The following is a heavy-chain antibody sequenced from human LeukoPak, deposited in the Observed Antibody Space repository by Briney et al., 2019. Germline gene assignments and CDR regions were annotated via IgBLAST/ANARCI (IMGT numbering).Heavy chain of an antibody. CDR2: IIPIFGTA. CDR3: ARELRRAYCGGDCYSGFDY. V-gene: IGHV1-69*13. Sequence: SVKVSCKASGGTFSSYAISWVRQAPGQGLEWMGGIIPIFGTANYAQKFQGRVTITADESTSTAYMELRSLRSDDTAVYYCARELRRAYCGGDCYSGFDYWGQGTLVTVSS. CDR1: GGTFSSYA. D-gene: IGHD2-21*02. J-gene: IGHJ4*02.